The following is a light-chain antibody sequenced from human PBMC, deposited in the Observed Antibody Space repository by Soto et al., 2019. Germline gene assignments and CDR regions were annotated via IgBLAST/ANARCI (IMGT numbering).Light chain of an antibody. CDR2: GTS. Sequence: QSVLTQPPSVSGAPGQRVTISCTESGSNIGAGYDVQWYQQLPGTAPQLLIYGTSNRPSGVPDRFSGSKSGTSASLAITGLQAEDEADYYCQSYDNSLSGSGVFGGGTKLTVL. CDR1: GSNIGAGYD. J-gene: IGLJ3*02. V-gene: IGLV1-40*01. CDR3: QSYDNSLSGSGV.